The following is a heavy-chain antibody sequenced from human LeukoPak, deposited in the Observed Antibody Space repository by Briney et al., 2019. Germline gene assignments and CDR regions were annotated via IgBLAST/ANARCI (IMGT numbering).Heavy chain of an antibody. V-gene: IGHV3-9*01. J-gene: IGHJ5*02. D-gene: IGHD3-10*01. CDR1: GFTFDDYA. Sequence: GGSLRLSCAASGFTFDDYAMHWVRHAPGKGLEWVSGISWNSGSIGYADSVKGRFTISRDNAKNSLYLQMNSLRAEDTALYYCAKEGAITMVRGVIITGNWFDPWGQGTLVTVSS. CDR3: AKEGAITMVRGVIITGNWFDP. CDR2: ISWNSGSI.